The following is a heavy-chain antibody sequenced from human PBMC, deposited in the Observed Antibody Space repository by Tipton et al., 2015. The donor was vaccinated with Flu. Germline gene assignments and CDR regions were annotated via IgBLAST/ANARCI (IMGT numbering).Heavy chain of an antibody. CDR3: ARDQVFRVGATTLGY. J-gene: IGHJ4*02. CDR2: ISAYNGNT. CDR1: GYTFTSYG. D-gene: IGHD1-26*01. Sequence: QVQLVQSGAEVKKPGASVKVSCKASGYTFTSYGISWVRKAPGQGLEWMGWISAYNGNTNYAQKHQGRVTMTTDTSTSTAYMELRSRRSDDTAVYYCARDQVFRVGATTLGYWGQGTLVTVSS. V-gene: IGHV1-18*01.